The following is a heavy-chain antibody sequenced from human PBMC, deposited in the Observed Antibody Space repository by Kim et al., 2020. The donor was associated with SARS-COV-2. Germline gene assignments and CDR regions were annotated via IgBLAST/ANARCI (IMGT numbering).Heavy chain of an antibody. Sequence: GGSLRLSCAASGFTFRNHAMTWVRQAPGKGLEWVSVISGGGDSTSYKDSVKGRLIISRDNSKNTLYLQMSSLTAEDTAIYYCANGAASGIDYWGQGTLVTVSS. V-gene: IGHV3-23*01. J-gene: IGHJ4*02. CDR3: ANGAASGIDY. D-gene: IGHD6-13*01. CDR2: ISGGGDST. CDR1: GFTFRNHA.